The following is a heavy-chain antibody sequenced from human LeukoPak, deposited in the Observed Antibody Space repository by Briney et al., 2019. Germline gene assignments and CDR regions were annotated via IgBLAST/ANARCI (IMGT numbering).Heavy chain of an antibody. CDR1: GYTFTSYG. J-gene: IGHJ5*02. Sequence: ASVKVSCKASGYTFTSYGISWVRQAPGQGLEWMGWISAYNGNTNYAQKLQGRVTMTTDTSTSTAYMELRSLRSDDTAVYYCAREGRRTYCSSTSCYVLSGWFDPWGQGTLVTVSS. D-gene: IGHD2-2*01. V-gene: IGHV1-18*01. CDR3: AREGRRTYCSSTSCYVLSGWFDP. CDR2: ISAYNGNT.